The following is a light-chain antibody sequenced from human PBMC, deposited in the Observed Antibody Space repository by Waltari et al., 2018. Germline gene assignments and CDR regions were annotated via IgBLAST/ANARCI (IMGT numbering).Light chain of an antibody. Sequence: EIVLTQSPATLSLSPGARATLSCRASQSVSSYLAWYQQKPGQDPRILIYAASNRATGIPARFSGSGSGTDFTLTISSLEPEDFAVYYCQQRSNWPPLTFGGGTKVEIK. CDR2: AAS. CDR3: QQRSNWPPLT. V-gene: IGKV3-11*01. CDR1: QSVSSY. J-gene: IGKJ4*01.